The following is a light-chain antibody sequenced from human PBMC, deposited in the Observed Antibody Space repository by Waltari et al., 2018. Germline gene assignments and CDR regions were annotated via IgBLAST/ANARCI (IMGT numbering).Light chain of an antibody. Sequence: EIVLTQSPATLSLSPGDTATLSCRASQCVGSYLAWYQQRPGQLPRLRIYDASNRPTGVPAGFRGCGYGTDFTLTIRSLEAEDFAVYYCQQRSNWTPHTFGQGARLEIK. V-gene: IGKV3-11*01. CDR3: QQRSNWTPHT. CDR2: DAS. CDR1: QCVGSY. J-gene: IGKJ2*01.